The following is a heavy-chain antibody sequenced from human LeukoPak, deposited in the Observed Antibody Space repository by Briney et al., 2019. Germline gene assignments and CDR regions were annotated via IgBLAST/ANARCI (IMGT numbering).Heavy chain of an antibody. CDR2: ISGSGGST. J-gene: IGHJ4*02. V-gene: IGHV3-23*01. D-gene: IGHD6-19*01. Sequence: GGSLRLSCAASGFTFSSYAMSWVRQAPGKGLEWVSAISGSGGSTYYADSVKGRFTISRDNSKNTLYLQMNSLRAEDTAVYYCAKDGAVAGANYFSCIDFWGQGTMVTVSS. CDR3: AKDGAVAGANYFSCIDF. CDR1: GFTFSSYA.